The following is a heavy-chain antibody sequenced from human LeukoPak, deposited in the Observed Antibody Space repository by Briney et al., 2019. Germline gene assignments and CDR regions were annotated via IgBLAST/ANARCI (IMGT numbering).Heavy chain of an antibody. CDR3: ARDPGTAMGRALDY. CDR1: VFTFSNYW. CDR2: INSDESST. J-gene: IGHJ4*02. V-gene: IGHV3-74*01. D-gene: IGHD5-18*01. Sequence: GGSVRLSCAASVFTFSNYWIHWVRHAPWKGLVWVSRINSDESSTTYADSAKGRFTISRDNAKNTLYLQMNSPRAEDTAVYYCARDPGTAMGRALDYWGQGTLVTVSS.